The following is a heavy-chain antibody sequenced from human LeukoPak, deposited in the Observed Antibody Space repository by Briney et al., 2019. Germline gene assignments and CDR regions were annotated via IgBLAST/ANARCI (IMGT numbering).Heavy chain of an antibody. V-gene: IGHV3-53*01. D-gene: IGHD1-20*01. J-gene: IGHJ4*02. Sequence: PGGSLRLSCAASGFTVSSNYMSWVRQAPGKGLEWVSVIYSGGSTYYADSVKGRFTISRDNSKNTLYLQMNSLRAEDTAVYYCARDNWNDVMGLDYWGQGTLVTVSS. CDR1: GFTVSSNY. CDR2: IYSGGST. CDR3: ARDNWNDVMGLDY.